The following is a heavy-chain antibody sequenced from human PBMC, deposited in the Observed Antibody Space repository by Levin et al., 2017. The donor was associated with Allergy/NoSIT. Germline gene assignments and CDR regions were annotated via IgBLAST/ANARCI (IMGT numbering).Heavy chain of an antibody. V-gene: IGHV3-48*03. Sequence: GGSLRLSCAASGFTFSSYEMNWVRQAPGKGLEWVSYISSSGSTTYYADSVKGRFTISRDNAKNSLYLQMNGLRAEDTALYYCARVLAAQDYWGQGTLVTVSS. J-gene: IGHJ4*02. CDR3: ARVLAAQDY. CDR2: ISSSGSTT. D-gene: IGHD6-6*01. CDR1: GFTFSSYE.